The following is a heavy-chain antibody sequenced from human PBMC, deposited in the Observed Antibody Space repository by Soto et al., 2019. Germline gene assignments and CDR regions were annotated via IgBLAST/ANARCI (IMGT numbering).Heavy chain of an antibody. Sequence: GASVKVSCKASGYTFSDFYIHWVRQAPGQGLEWMGWINPHTGGANYAQRFQGRVTMTRDTSISAAYMELSSLRSDDKAVYYCIGSKERRDHWGQGTLVTVYS. D-gene: IGHD1-1*01. CDR1: GYTFSDFY. J-gene: IGHJ4*02. V-gene: IGHV1-2*02. CDR3: IGSKERRDH. CDR2: INPHTGGA.